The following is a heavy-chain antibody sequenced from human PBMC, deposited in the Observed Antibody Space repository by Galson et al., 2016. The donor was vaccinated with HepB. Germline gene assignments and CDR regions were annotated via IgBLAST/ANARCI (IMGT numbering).Heavy chain of an antibody. Sequence: SLRLSCAASGFNFGSYSINWVRQAPGKGLEWVSSINSPGLKIHYADSLKGRFTISRDTAKSSVFLQMSGLRAEDTAIYYCTRGSRWSGYYTIDYWGQGTLVTVSS. J-gene: IGHJ4*02. V-gene: IGHV3-21*06. D-gene: IGHD3-3*01. CDR1: GFNFGSYS. CDR2: INSPGLKI. CDR3: TRGSRWSGYYTIDY.